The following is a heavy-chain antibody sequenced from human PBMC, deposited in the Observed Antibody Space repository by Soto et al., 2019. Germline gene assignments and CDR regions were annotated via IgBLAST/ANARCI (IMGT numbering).Heavy chain of an antibody. D-gene: IGHD2-15*01. J-gene: IGHJ4*02. V-gene: IGHV4-31*03. CDR3: ARDLGYCSGGSCFAFDY. CDR2: IYYSGST. CDR1: GGSISSGGYY. Sequence: SETLSLTCTVSGGSISSGGYYWSWIRQHPGKGLEWIGYIYYSGSTYYNPSLKSRVTISVDTPKNQFSLKLSSVTAADTAVYYCARDLGYCSGGSCFAFDYWGQGTLVTVSS.